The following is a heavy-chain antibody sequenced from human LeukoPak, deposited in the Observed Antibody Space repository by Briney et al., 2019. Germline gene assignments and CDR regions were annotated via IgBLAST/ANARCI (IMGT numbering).Heavy chain of an antibody. CDR1: GYTFTSYY. Sequence: ASVKVSCKASGYTFTSYYMHWVRQAPGQGIEWMGIINPSGGSTSYAQKFQGRVTMTRDTSISTAYMELSRLRSDDTAVYYCARGGRYYYGSGSYYPSNNWFDPWGQGTLVTVSS. V-gene: IGHV1-46*01. CDR2: INPSGGST. D-gene: IGHD3-10*01. J-gene: IGHJ5*02. CDR3: ARGGRYYYGSGSYYPSNNWFDP.